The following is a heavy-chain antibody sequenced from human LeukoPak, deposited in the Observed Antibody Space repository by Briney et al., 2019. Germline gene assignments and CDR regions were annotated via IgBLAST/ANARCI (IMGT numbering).Heavy chain of an antibody. CDR1: GGSIGRSSYY. CDR3: ARRNGQDIVPTFRRRYYFDY. CDR2: IYYSGST. V-gene: IGHV4-39*01. D-gene: IGHD5-12*01. J-gene: IGHJ4*02. Sequence: SETLSLTCTDSGGSIGRSSYYWGWMRQPPRKGLEWIGSIYYSGSTYYNPSLKSRVTISVDTSKNQFSLKLSSVTAADTAVYYCARRNGQDIVPTFRRRYYFDYWGQGTLVTVSS.